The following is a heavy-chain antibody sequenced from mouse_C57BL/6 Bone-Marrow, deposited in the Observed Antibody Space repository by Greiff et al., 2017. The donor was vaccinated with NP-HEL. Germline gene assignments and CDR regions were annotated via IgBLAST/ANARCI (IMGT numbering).Heavy chain of an antibody. CDR3: ARIYYDYDGTPYFDY. CDR2: ISDGGSYT. J-gene: IGHJ2*01. D-gene: IGHD2-4*01. CDR1: GFTFSSYA. Sequence: DVMLVESGGGLVKPGGSLKLSCAASGFTFSSYAMSWVRQTPEKRLEWVATISDGGSYTYYPDNVKGRFTISRDNAKNNLYLQMSHLKSDDTAMYYCARIYYDYDGTPYFDYWGQGTTLTVSS. V-gene: IGHV5-4*03.